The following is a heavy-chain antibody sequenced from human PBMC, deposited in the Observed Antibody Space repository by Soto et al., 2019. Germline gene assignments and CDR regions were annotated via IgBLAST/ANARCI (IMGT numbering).Heavy chain of an antibody. CDR1: GFTFSSYA. CDR3: AKDRDCSGGSCYFDY. D-gene: IGHD2-15*01. CDR2: ISGSGGST. V-gene: IGHV3-23*01. Sequence: GGSLRLSCAASGFTFSSYAMSWVRQAPGKGLEWVSAISGSGGSTYYADSVKGRFTISRDNSKNTLYLQMNSLRAEDTAVYYCAKDRDCSGGSCYFDYWGQGTLVTVSS. J-gene: IGHJ4*02.